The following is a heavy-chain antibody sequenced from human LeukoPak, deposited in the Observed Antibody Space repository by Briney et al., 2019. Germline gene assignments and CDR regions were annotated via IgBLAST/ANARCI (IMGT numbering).Heavy chain of an antibody. Sequence: GASVKVSCKASGYTFTSYDINWVRQAPGQGLEWMGWINPNSGGTNYAQKFQGRVTMTRDTSISTAYMELSRLRSDDTAVYYCAAGDLWFGLSSAFDIWGQGTMVTVSS. J-gene: IGHJ3*02. CDR3: AAGDLWFGLSSAFDI. D-gene: IGHD3-10*01. CDR1: GYTFTSYD. V-gene: IGHV1-2*02. CDR2: INPNSGGT.